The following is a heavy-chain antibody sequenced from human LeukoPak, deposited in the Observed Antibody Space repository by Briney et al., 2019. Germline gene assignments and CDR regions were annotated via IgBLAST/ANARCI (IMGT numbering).Heavy chain of an antibody. CDR2: SSLRGRT. CDR1: GGSITTTNF. CDR3: SRESGPYCPFGH. Sequence: SGTLSLPCGVSGGSITTTNFWSWVRPPPGGGLEWIGESSLRGRTQYNPSLNSRVNTPIDESKNHLYLRLACVTAADTAVYYCSRESGPYCPFGHWGEGTPVAVTS. J-gene: IGHJ5*02. D-gene: IGHD1-26*01. V-gene: IGHV4-4*02.